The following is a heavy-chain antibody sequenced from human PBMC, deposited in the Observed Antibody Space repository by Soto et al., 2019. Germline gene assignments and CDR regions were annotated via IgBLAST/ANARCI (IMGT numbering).Heavy chain of an antibody. CDR1: GFTFSSYG. D-gene: IGHD3-22*01. V-gene: IGHV3-33*01. J-gene: IGHJ3*02. CDR3: ARDSSGYQMFGGVFDI. Sequence: GGSLRLSCAASGFTFSSYGMHWVRQAPGKGLEWVAVIWYDGSNKYYADSVKGRFTIPRDNSKNTLYLQMNSLRAEDTAVYYCARDSSGYQMFGGVFDIWGQRTMVTVSS. CDR2: IWYDGSNK.